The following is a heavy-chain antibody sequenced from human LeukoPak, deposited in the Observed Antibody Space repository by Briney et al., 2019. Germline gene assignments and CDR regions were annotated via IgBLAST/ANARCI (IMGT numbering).Heavy chain of an antibody. CDR2: VNWNSGST. J-gene: IGHJ4*02. Sequence: LAGGSLRLSCAASGFTFDDYGMSWVRQAPGKGLEWISGVNWNSGSTGYADSVKGRFTISRDNAKNSLYLQMNSLRAEDTAVYYCARLYDFWSGYSSLAGGRDYWGQGTLVTVSS. D-gene: IGHD3-3*01. CDR3: ARLYDFWSGYSSLAGGRDY. V-gene: IGHV3-20*04. CDR1: GFTFDDYG.